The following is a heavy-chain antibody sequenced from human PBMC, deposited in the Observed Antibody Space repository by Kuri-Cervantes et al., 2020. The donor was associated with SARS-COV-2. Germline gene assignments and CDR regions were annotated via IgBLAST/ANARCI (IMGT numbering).Heavy chain of an antibody. CDR3: ARHSEYGDYVPPGGAFDI. CDR2: ISYSGST. CDR1: GASLSGSY. Sequence: GSLRLSCATYGASLSGSYWSWIRQPPGKGLEWIGSISYSGSTYYNPSLKSRVTISVDTSKNQFSLKLSSVTAADTAVYYCARHSEYGDYVPPGGAFDIWGQGTMVTVSS. V-gene: IGHV4-39*01. D-gene: IGHD4-17*01. J-gene: IGHJ3*02.